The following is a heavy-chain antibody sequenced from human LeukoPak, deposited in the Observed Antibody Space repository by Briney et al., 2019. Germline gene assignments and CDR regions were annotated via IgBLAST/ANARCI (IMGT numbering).Heavy chain of an antibody. CDR2: IKQDGSEK. CDR1: GFTFSTYW. V-gene: IGHV3-7*01. Sequence: GGSLRLSCAASGFTFSTYWMSWVRQAPGKGLEWVANIKQDGSEKYYLDSVKGRFTISRDNAKNSLYLQMYSLRAEDTAVYFCTREAAAGIDYWGQGTLVTVSS. D-gene: IGHD6-13*01. J-gene: IGHJ4*02. CDR3: TREAAAGIDY.